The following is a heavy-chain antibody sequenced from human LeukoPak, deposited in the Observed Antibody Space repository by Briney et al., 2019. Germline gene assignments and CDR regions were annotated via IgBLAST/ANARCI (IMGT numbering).Heavy chain of an antibody. J-gene: IGHJ4*02. CDR2: INHSGST. Sequence: PSETLSLTCAVYGGFFSGYYWSWIRQPPGKGLDWVGEINHSGSTNYNPSLRKGVTISVETYKKQLALTLSSVTAAHTAEYYCARVTWYGGKPGIVDYWGQGTLVTVSS. CDR3: ARVTWYGGKPGIVDY. V-gene: IGHV4-34*01. CDR1: GGFFSGYY. D-gene: IGHD4-23*01.